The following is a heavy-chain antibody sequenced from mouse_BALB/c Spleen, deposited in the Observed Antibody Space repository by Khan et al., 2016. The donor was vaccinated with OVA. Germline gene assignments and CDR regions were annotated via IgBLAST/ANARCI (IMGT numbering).Heavy chain of an antibody. CDR1: GYSITSDYA. V-gene: IGHV3-2*02. CDR2: ISYSGNT. D-gene: IGHD3-3*01. J-gene: IGHJ2*02. Sequence: VQLKESGPGLVKPSQSLSLTCTVTGYSITSDYAWNWIRQFPENKLEWMGFISYSGNTKYNPSLKSRFSITRDTSKNQFFLQLNSVTTEDTATYYCSRVYGGDIDYWGQGTSLTVSS. CDR3: SRVYGGDIDY.